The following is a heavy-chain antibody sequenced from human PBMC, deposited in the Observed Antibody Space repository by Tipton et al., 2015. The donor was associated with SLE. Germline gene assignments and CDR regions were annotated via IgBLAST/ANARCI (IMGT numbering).Heavy chain of an antibody. CDR2: IYSSGST. CDR1: GAHISTFY. V-gene: IGHV4-4*07. Sequence: LRLSCTVSGAHISTFYWNWIRQSAGKGLEWLGRIYSSGSTIYNPSLNNRLTMSVDTSKNQFSLKLSSVTAADTAVYYCARDFSGRDYGMDVWGQGTTVTVSS. CDR3: ARDFSGRDYGMDV. J-gene: IGHJ6*02. D-gene: IGHD1-26*01.